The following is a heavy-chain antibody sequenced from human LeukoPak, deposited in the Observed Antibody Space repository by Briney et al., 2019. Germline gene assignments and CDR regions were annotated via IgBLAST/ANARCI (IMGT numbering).Heavy chain of an antibody. CDR3: ARDPVAYCGGDCLNWFDP. J-gene: IGHJ5*02. CDR2: IIPIFGTA. V-gene: IGHV1-69*13. Sequence: SVKVSCKASGGTFSSYAISWVRQAPGQGLEWMGGIIPIFGTANYAQKFEGRGTITAEESTSTAYMELSSLRSEDTAVYYCARDPVAYCGGDCLNWFDPWGQGTLVTVSS. D-gene: IGHD2-21*01. CDR1: GGTFSSYA.